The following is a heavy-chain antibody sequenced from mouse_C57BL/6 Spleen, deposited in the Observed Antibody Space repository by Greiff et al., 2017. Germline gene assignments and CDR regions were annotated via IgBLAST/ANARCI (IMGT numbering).Heavy chain of an antibody. V-gene: IGHV1-7*01. J-gene: IGHJ4*01. CDR3: ARSLGSYYYAMDY. CDR1: GYTFTSYW. Sequence: QVQLKESGAELAKPGASVKLSCKASGYTFTSYWMHWVQQRPGQGLEWIGYINPSSGYTKYNQKFKDKATLTADKSSSTAYMQLSSLTYEDSAVYYCARSLGSYYYAMDYWGQGTSVTVSS. D-gene: IGHD2-10*02. CDR2: INPSSGYT.